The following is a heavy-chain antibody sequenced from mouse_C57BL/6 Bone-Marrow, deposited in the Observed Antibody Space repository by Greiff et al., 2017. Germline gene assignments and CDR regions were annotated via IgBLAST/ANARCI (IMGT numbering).Heavy chain of an antibody. CDR3: SSFDGNYFDF. D-gene: IGHD2-3*01. CDR2: SDPEIGDT. V-gene: IGHV14-4*01. Sequence: EVKLQQSGAELVRPGASVKLSCTASGFNIQDDYIHWVKQRPEQGLEWIGWSDPEIGDTEYASKFQGKATITSDTSSNTAYLQLSSLPSEDTAVYYCSSFDGNYFDFWGQGTPLTVAS. CDR1: GFNIQDDY. J-gene: IGHJ2*01.